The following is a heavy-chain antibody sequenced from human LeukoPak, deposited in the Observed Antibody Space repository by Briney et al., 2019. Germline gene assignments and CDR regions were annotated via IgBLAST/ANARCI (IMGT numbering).Heavy chain of an antibody. D-gene: IGHD2-8*01. V-gene: IGHV4-61*05. CDR2: IYNSGST. CDR3: ARVWRHEENYYYYMDV. Sequence: SETLSLTCTVSGYSISSSYYWDWIRQPPGKGLEWIGYIYNSGSTKYNSSLKSRVTISVDMSKNQFSLKLSSVTAADMAVYYCARVWRHEENYYYYMDVWGKGTTVTVSS. J-gene: IGHJ6*03. CDR1: GYSISSSYY.